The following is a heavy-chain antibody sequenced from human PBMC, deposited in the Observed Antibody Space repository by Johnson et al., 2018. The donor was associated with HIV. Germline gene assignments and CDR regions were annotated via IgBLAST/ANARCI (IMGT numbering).Heavy chain of an antibody. CDR3: AKDGLGAARPV. V-gene: IGHV3-23*04. CDR2: ISGGGGIT. Sequence: VQLVESGGRLVQPGGSLRLSCAASGFTFSSYAMSWVRQAPGKGLEWVSGISGGGGITYYADSGKGRFTISKDNSKNTLYLQMNSLRPEDTAVYYCAKDGLGAARPVWGQGTMVTVSS. CDR1: GFTFSSYA. D-gene: IGHD6-25*01. J-gene: IGHJ3*01.